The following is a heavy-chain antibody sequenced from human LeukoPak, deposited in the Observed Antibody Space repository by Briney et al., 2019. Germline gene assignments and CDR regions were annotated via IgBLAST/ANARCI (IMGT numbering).Heavy chain of an antibody. J-gene: IGHJ6*02. D-gene: IGHD3-22*01. CDR2: ISSSSSYI. CDR3: ARARDSSGYSRYYYGMDV. CDR1: GFTFSSYS. V-gene: IGHV3-21*04. Sequence: SGGSLRLSCAASGFTFSSYSMNWVRQAPGKGLEWVSSISSSSSYIYYADSVKGRFTISRDNAKNSLYLQMNSLRAEDTAVYYCARARDSSGYSRYYYGMDVWGQGTTVTVSS.